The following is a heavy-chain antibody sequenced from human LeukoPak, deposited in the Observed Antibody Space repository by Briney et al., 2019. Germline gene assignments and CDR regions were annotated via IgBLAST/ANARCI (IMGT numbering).Heavy chain of an antibody. Sequence: ASVKVSCKASGYTFTRNGISWVRQAPGQGLEWMGWISVHNDERNYAQNFQGRVTMTTETSTSTAYMELRNLTSDDTAVYYCARAGYSSGWYVFDYWGQGTLVTVSS. CDR3: ARAGYSSGWYVFDY. D-gene: IGHD6-19*01. CDR2: ISVHNDER. J-gene: IGHJ4*02. V-gene: IGHV1-18*04. CDR1: GYTFTRNG.